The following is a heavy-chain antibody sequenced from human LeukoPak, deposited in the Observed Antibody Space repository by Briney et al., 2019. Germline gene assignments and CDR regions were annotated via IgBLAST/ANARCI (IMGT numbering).Heavy chain of an antibody. CDR3: ARGGSSKGRFDY. V-gene: IGHV1-18*01. CDR1: GYTFTSYG. D-gene: IGHD3-10*01. CDR2: ISAYNGNT. Sequence: ASVKVSCKASGYTFTSYGISWVRQAPGQGLKWMGWISAYNGNTNYAQKLQGRVTMTTDTSTSTAYMELRSLGSGDTAVYYCARGGSSKGRFDYWGQGTLVTVSS. J-gene: IGHJ4*02.